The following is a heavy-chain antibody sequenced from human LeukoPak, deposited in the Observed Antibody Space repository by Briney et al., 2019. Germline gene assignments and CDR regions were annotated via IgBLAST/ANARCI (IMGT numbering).Heavy chain of an antibody. CDR1: ELTLSNYV. J-gene: IGHJ3*02. CDR2: VSESGDST. V-gene: IGHV3-23*01. D-gene: IGHD3-3*01. CDR3: AKGVSTYYDIWSGYGAFDI. Sequence: GGSLRLSCTASELTLSNYVMSWVHQAPGKGLEWVSGVSESGDSTYYADPVTGRVTISRDSSKNTLFLHMNSLRVEDTAVYFCAKGVSTYYDIWSGYGAFDIWGQGTMVTVSS.